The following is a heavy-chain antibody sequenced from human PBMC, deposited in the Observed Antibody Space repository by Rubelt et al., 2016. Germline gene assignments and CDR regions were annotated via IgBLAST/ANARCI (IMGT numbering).Heavy chain of an antibody. D-gene: IGHD3-9*01. V-gene: IGHV2-5*01. CDR1: GFSLSTSGVG. Sequence: QITLKESGPTLVKPTQTLTLTCTFSGFSLSTSGVGVGWIRQPPGKALEWLALIYWNDDKRYSPSLKSRLTITKDTSKNQVVLTMTNMDPVDTATYYCAQTIRYFDWLPPDRDAFDIWGQGTMVTVSS. CDR2: IYWNDDK. J-gene: IGHJ3*02. CDR3: AQTIRYFDWLPPDRDAFDI.